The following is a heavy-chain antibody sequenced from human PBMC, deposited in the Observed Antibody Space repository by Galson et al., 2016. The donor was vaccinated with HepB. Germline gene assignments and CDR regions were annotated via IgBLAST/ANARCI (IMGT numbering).Heavy chain of an antibody. CDR2: ISGRGGST. J-gene: IGHJ6*02. CDR1: GFTFSSYA. Sequence: SLRLSCAASGFTFSSYAMSWVRQAPGKGLEWVSGISGRGGSTYYADSVESRFTISRDNSKNTQYLQMKSLRAEDTAVYYCAKSLLGVSLVSYYYGMDVWGQGTTVTVSS. CDR3: AKSLLGVSLVSYYYGMDV. V-gene: IGHV3-23*01. D-gene: IGHD5/OR15-5a*01.